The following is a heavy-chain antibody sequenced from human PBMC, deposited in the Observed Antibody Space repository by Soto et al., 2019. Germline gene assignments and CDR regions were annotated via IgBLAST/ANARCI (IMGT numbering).Heavy chain of an antibody. Sequence: QVQLQESGPGLVKPSQTLSLTCTVSGGSISSGGYYWSWIRQHPGKGLGWIGYIYYSGSTYYNPSLKSRVTISVDTSKNQFSLKLSSVTAADTAVYYCARDPPVAYCGGDCYSLWGQGTLVTVSS. J-gene: IGHJ4*02. D-gene: IGHD2-21*02. CDR1: GGSISSGGYY. V-gene: IGHV4-31*03. CDR3: ARDPPVAYCGGDCYSL. CDR2: IYYSGST.